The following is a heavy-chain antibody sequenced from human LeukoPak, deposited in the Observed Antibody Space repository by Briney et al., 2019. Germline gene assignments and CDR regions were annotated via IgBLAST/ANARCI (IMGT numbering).Heavy chain of an antibody. CDR1: GFTFSSYG. CDR2: ISYDGSDK. J-gene: IGHJ3*01. D-gene: IGHD2-21*02. V-gene: IGHV3-30*18. Sequence: GRSLRRYCAASGFTFSSYGMHWVRQAQGRGLEWVAVISYDGSDKYYADSVKGRFTISRDNSKNTLYLQMNSLRAEDTAVYYCAKGRGDGQAFDLWGQGTMVTVSS. CDR3: AKGRGDGQAFDL.